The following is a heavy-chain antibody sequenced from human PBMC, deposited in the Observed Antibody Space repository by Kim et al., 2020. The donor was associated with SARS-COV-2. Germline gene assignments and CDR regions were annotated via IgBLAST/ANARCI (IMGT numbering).Heavy chain of an antibody. J-gene: IGHJ4*02. D-gene: IGHD6-13*01. V-gene: IGHV3-11*01. CDR1: GFTFSDYY. CDR3: ARDVWDSSSWIDY. Sequence: GGSLRLSCAASGFTFSDYYMSWIRQAPGKGLEWVSYISSSGSTIYYADSVKGRFTISRDNAKNSLYLQMNSLRAEDTAVYYCARDVWDSSSWIDYWGQGTLVTVSS. CDR2: ISSSGSTI.